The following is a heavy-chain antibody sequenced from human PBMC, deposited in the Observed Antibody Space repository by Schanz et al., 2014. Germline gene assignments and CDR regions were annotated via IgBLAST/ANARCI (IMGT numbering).Heavy chain of an antibody. Sequence: VQLVESGGGLVQPGGSLRLSCAASGFTFSSYWMSWVRQAPGKGLEWVAVVCYDGSKKYYADSVKGRFTTSRDNSKNTMYLQMNSLRAEDTAVYYCVKDLQRELLRDDHYYGMDVWGQGTTVTVSS. CDR3: VKDLQRELLRDDHYYGMDV. J-gene: IGHJ6*02. CDR2: VCYDGSKK. CDR1: GFTFSSYW. V-gene: IGHV3-33*06. D-gene: IGHD1-26*01.